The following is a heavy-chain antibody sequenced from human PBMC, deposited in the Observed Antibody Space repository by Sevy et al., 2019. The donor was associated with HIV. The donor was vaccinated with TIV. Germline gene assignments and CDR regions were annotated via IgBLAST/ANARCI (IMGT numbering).Heavy chain of an antibody. CDR3: AREPGYCSGGSCYSDDY. D-gene: IGHD2-15*01. CDR2: IYSGRST. Sequence: GGSLRLSCAASGFTVSSNYMSWVRQAPGKGLEWVSVIYSGRSTYYADSVKGRFTISRDNSKNTLYLQMNSLRAEDTAVYYCAREPGYCSGGSCYSDDYWGQGTLVTVSS. J-gene: IGHJ4*02. CDR1: GFTVSSNY. V-gene: IGHV3-53*01.